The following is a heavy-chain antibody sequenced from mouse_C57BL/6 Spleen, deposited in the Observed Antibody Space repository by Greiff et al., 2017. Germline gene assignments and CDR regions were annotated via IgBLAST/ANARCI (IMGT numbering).Heavy chain of an antibody. CDR3: ARQLLRWYFDV. J-gene: IGHJ1*03. CDR2: IDPSDSYT. CDR1: GYTFTSYW. Sequence: QVQLQQPGAELVRPGTSVKLSCKASGYTFTSYWMHWVKQRPGQGLEWIGVIDPSDSYTNYNQKFKGKATLTVDTSSSTAYMQLSSLTSEDSAVYYCARQLLRWYFDVWGTGTTVTVSS. D-gene: IGHD1-1*01. V-gene: IGHV1-59*01.